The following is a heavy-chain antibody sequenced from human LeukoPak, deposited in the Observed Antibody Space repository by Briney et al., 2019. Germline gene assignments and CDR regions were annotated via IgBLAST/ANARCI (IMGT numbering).Heavy chain of an antibody. CDR1: GFTFNNYG. D-gene: IGHD3-22*01. CDR2: LTTSGSTK. J-gene: IGHJ3*02. V-gene: IGHV3-48*04. Sequence: GGSLRLSCVASGFTFNNYGMIWVRRAPGRGREGISYLTTSGSTKYYTDSVKGRFTIPRDNAKNSLFLQMNSLRAEDTAVYYCARDRDPGYYDTKGYRRVNVFDIWGQGTMVTVSS. CDR3: ARDRDPGYYDTKGYRRVNVFDI.